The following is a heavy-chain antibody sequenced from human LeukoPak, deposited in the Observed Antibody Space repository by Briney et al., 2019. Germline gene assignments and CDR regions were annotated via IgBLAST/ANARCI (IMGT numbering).Heavy chain of an antibody. V-gene: IGHV3-66*01. J-gene: IGHJ3*01. CDR1: GFNVSSTY. CDR3: AREWREALKDAFDF. Sequence: GGSLRLSCVASGFNVSSTYMNWVRQAPGKGLEWVSLINSGGTTYYPDSVKGRFTIARDNSKNTLFLQMNSLRAEDSGVYYCAREWREALKDAFDFWGQGTMFTVSS. CDR2: INSGGTT. D-gene: IGHD1-26*01.